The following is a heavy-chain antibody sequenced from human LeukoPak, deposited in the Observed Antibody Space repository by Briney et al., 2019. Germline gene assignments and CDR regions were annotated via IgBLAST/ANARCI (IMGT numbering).Heavy chain of an antibody. V-gene: IGHV4-30-2*01. D-gene: IGHD3-10*01. J-gene: IGHJ5*02. CDR2: IYHSGST. CDR3: ARDKGSSGSYSGGWFDP. Sequence: PSETLSLTCAVSGGSISSGSYSWSWIRQPPGKGLEWIGYIYHSGSTYYNPSLKSRVTISVDRSKNQFSLKLSSVTAADTAVYYCARDKGSSGSYSGGWFDPWGQGTLVTVSS. CDR1: GGSISSGSYS.